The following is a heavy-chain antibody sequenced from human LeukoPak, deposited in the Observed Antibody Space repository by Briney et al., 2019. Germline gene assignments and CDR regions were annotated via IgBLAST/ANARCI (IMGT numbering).Heavy chain of an antibody. Sequence: ASVKVSCKAAGYTFTIYGISLVRQAPGQGLEWMGWISAYNGNTNYAQKLQGRVTMTTDTSTSTAYMELRSLRSDDTAVYYCARAFFHSTSFDYWGQGTLVTVSS. V-gene: IGHV1-18*01. D-gene: IGHD2-15*01. CDR1: GYTFTIYG. CDR3: ARAFFHSTSFDY. J-gene: IGHJ4*02. CDR2: ISAYNGNT.